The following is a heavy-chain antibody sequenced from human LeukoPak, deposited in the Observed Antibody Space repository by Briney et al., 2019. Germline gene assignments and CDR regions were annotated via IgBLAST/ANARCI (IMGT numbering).Heavy chain of an antibody. CDR3: ASPRGFSYGYFDY. J-gene: IGHJ4*02. Sequence: SETLSLTCTVSGGSISSSSAFWGWIRQPPGKGLEWIGSIYYTKNTYYNPSLESRVTISADTSKNQFSLTLGSVNATDTAVYYCASPRGFSYGYFDYWGQGTLVTVSS. CDR1: GGSISSSSAF. V-gene: IGHV4-39*01. D-gene: IGHD5-18*01. CDR2: IYYTKNT.